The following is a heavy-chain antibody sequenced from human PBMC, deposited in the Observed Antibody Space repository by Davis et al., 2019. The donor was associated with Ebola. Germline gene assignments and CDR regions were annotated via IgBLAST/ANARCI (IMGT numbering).Heavy chain of an antibody. J-gene: IGHJ6*02. V-gene: IGHV3-11*06. CDR1: GFTFSDYY. D-gene: IGHD3-3*01. CDR3: AASDITIFGVVTDYYYYGMDV. Sequence: PGGSLRLSCAASGFTFSDYYMSWIRQAPGKGLEWVSYISSSSSYTNYEDSVKGRFTLSRDNAKNSRYLQMNSLRAEDTAVYYCAASDITIFGVVTDYYYYGMDVWGQGTTVTVSS. CDR2: ISSSSSYT.